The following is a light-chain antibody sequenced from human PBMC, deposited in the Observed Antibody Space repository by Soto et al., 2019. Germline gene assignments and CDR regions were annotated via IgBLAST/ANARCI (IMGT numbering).Light chain of an antibody. V-gene: IGKV3-20*01. CDR3: QQYGSSPRT. J-gene: IGKJ1*01. Sequence: EIVLTQSPGILSLSPGERATLSCRASQTITGSYLAWYQQKPGQAPRLLIYGASIRATGIPDRFSGSGSGTDSTLTISRLEPEDFAVYYCQQYGSSPRTFGQGTKVEIK. CDR2: GAS. CDR1: QTITGSY.